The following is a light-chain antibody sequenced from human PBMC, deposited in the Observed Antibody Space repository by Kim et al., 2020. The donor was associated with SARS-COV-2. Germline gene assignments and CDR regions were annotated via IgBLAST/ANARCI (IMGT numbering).Light chain of an antibody. V-gene: IGLV10-54*01. CDR2: RDN. CDR3: SAWDISLNAWV. CDR1: SNNVGNQG. Sequence: QPATTTCTGNSNNVGNQGAAWLQQHQGHPPKLLSYRDNDRPSGISERLSASRSGNTASLTISGLQPEDEADYYCSAWDISLNAWVFGGGTQLTVL. J-gene: IGLJ3*02.